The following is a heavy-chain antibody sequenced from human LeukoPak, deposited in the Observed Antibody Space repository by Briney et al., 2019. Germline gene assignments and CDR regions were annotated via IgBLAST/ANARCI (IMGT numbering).Heavy chain of an antibody. CDR3: AKDGFYDSSGYSYFDY. J-gene: IGHJ4*02. V-gene: IGHV3-23*01. Sequence: GGSLRLSCAASGFTFSNYAMSWVRQAPGKGLEWVSATIGSGYNTYYADSVKGRFAISRDSSKNTLYLQMNSLGAEDTAVYYCAKDGFYDSSGYSYFDYWGQGTLVTVSS. CDR1: GFTFSNYA. D-gene: IGHD3-22*01. CDR2: TIGSGYNT.